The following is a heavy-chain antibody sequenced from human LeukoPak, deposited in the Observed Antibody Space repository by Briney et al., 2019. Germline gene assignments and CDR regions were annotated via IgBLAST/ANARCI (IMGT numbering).Heavy chain of an antibody. D-gene: IGHD3-9*01. J-gene: IGHJ6*02. CDR3: TRDLMDYDVSTGSHHYYMDV. Sequence: GGSLRLSCVASGFTFSSYWMHWVRQDPRKGLVWVSRINGDGRNINYADSVRGRFTISRDNAKNTLYLQMNTLRVEGTAVYYCTRDLMDYDVSTGSHHYYMDVWGQGTTVTVSS. V-gene: IGHV3-74*01. CDR1: GFTFSSYW. CDR2: INGDGRNI.